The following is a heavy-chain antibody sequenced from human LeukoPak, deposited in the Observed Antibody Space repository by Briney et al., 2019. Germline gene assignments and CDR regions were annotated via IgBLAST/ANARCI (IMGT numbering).Heavy chain of an antibody. V-gene: IGHV4-34*01. CDR1: GGSFSGYY. D-gene: IGHD6-13*01. CDR3: ARPGYSNLYYYYGMDV. J-gene: IGHJ6*02. Sequence: SETLSLTCAVYGGSFSGYYWSWIRQPPGKGLEWIGEINHSGSTNYNPSLKSRVTISVDTFKNQFSLKLSSVTAADAAVYYCARPGYSNLYYYYGMDVWGQGTTVTVSS. CDR2: INHSGST.